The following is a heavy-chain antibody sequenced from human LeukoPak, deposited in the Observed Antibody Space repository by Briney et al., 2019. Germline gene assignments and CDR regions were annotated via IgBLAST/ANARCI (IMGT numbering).Heavy chain of an antibody. J-gene: IGHJ4*02. CDR2: INHSGST. D-gene: IGHD5-18*01. V-gene: IGHV4-34*01. CDR1: GGSFSGYY. CDR3: ARSRTWIQLCPGRVFDY. Sequence: SETLSLTCAVYGGSFSGYYWSWIRQPPGKGLEWIGEINHSGSTNYNPSLKSRVTISVDTSKNQFSLKLSSVTAADTAVYYCARSRTWIQLCPGRVFDYWGQGTLVTVSS.